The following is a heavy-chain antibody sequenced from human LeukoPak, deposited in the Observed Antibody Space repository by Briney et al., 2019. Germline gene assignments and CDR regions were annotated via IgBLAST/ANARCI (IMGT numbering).Heavy chain of an antibody. CDR1: GFIFSSYA. Sequence: GGSLRLSCAASGFIFSSYAMSWVRQAPGKGLEWVAVISGSGSSTYYADSVKGRFTISRDSSKNKLYLQMSSLRAEDTAVYYCAKDMYNYGHRADHWGQGTLVSVSS. CDR3: AKDMYNYGHRADH. V-gene: IGHV3-23*01. CDR2: ISGSGSST. D-gene: IGHD5-18*01. J-gene: IGHJ4*02.